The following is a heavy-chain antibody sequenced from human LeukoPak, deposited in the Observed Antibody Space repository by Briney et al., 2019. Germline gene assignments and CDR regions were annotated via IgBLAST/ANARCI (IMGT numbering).Heavy chain of an antibody. Sequence: ASVKVSCKASGYTFTSYCISWVRQAPGQGLEWMGWNSAYNGNTNYAQKLQGRVTMTTDTSTSTAYMELRSLRSDDTAVYYCARLRGYSYGYLYYFDYWGQGTLVTASS. J-gene: IGHJ4*02. CDR2: NSAYNGNT. CDR1: GYTFTSYC. CDR3: ARLRGYSYGYLYYFDY. D-gene: IGHD5-18*01. V-gene: IGHV1-18*01.